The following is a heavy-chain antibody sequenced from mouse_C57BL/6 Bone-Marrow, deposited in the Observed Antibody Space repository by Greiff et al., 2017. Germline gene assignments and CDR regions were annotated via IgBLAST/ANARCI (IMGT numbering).Heavy chain of an antibody. D-gene: IGHD1-1*01. CDR3: ATTIYYYGSSRFDY. CDR2: IDPSDSET. V-gene: IGHV1-52*01. CDR1: GYTFTSSW. J-gene: IGHJ2*01. Sequence: QVQLQQPGAELVRPGSSVKLSCKASGYTFTSSWMHWVKQRPIQGLEWIGNIDPSDSETHYNQKFKDKATLTVDKSSSTAYMQLSSLTSEDSAVYYCATTIYYYGSSRFDYWGQGTTLTVSS.